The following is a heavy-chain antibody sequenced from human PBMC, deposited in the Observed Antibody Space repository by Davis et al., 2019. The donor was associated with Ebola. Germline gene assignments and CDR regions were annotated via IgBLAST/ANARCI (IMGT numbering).Heavy chain of an antibody. Sequence: PSETLSLTCTVSGGSISSYYWSWIRQPPGKGLEWIGYIYNSGSTNYNPSLKSRVSISVDTSKNQFSLKLSSVTAADTAVYYCARGTHYGPPRFGPPAEYFQHWGQGTLVTVSS. CDR1: GGSISSYY. D-gene: IGHD3-10*01. CDR2: IYNSGST. J-gene: IGHJ1*01. CDR3: ARGTHYGPPRFGPPAEYFQH. V-gene: IGHV4-59*01.